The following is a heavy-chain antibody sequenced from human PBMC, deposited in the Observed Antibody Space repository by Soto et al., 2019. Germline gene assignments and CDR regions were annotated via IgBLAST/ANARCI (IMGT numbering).Heavy chain of an antibody. D-gene: IGHD3-3*01. J-gene: IGHJ4*02. CDR3: ARGAHGSGYAVH. CDR1: GYTFTTYG. Sequence: QVQLVQSGTEVKKPGASVKVSCRTSGYTFTTYGINWVRQAPGHGLEWMGWISGYNGNTNYPQKFQGRVTMTTDTLTSTGYMEVRGLTSEDTAVYYCARGAHGSGYAVHWGQGTLVTVSS. CDR2: ISGYNGNT. V-gene: IGHV1-18*01.